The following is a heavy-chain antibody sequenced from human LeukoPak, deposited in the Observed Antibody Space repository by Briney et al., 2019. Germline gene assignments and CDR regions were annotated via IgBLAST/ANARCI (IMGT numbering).Heavy chain of an antibody. CDR2: IYYSGST. CDR3: ARGPTYYYDSSGYYYPFDY. D-gene: IGHD3-22*01. J-gene: IGHJ4*02. CDR1: DGSIRAYY. Sequence: SETLSLTCTFSDGSIRAYYWSWIRQPPGKGLEWIGYIYYSGSTNYNPSLKSRVTISVDTSKNQFSLKMSSVTAADTAVYYCARGPTYYYDSSGYYYPFDYWGQGTLVTVSS. V-gene: IGHV4-59*01.